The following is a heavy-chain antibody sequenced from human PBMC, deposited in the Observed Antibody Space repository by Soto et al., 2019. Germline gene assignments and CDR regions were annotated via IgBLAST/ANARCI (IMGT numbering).Heavy chain of an antibody. D-gene: IGHD6-19*01. CDR1: GGSCDRYY. V-gene: IGHV4-34*01. CDR3: ASSSQADPDEALDY. CDR2: INHSGST. J-gene: IGHJ4*02. Sequence: SETLSLTWAVYGGSCDRYYWCCILHPPGKGLEWIGEINHSGSTNYNPSLKSRVTISVDTSKNQFSLKLSSVTAADTAVYYCASSSQADPDEALDYCGQGTLVTVSS.